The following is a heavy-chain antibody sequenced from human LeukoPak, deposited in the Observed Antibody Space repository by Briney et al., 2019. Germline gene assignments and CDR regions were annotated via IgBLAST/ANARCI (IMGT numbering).Heavy chain of an antibody. CDR3: TTVRYNYGDSDY. J-gene: IGHJ4*02. CDR1: GYSISSGYY. Sequence: SETLSLTCAVSGYSISSGYYWGWIRQPPGKGLEWIGTIYHNGNTYYNPSLKSRVTISVDTSKNQFSLKLTSVTAADTALYYCTTVRYNYGDSDYWGQGTLVTVSS. V-gene: IGHV4-38-2*01. CDR2: IYHNGNT. D-gene: IGHD5-18*01.